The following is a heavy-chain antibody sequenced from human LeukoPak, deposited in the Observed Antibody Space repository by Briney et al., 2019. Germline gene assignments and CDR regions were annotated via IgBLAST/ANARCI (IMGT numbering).Heavy chain of an antibody. CDR3: ARGYSGYVFYDY. V-gene: IGHV3-7*04. Sequence: PGGSLRLSCAASGFIFSSHWMSWVRQAPGKGLEWVANIKDDGSEKYYVDSVKGRFTISRDNAKNSLYLQMNSLRVEDTAAYYCARGYSGYVFYDYWGQGTLVTVSS. CDR1: GFIFSSHW. J-gene: IGHJ4*02. CDR2: IKDDGSEK. D-gene: IGHD5-12*01.